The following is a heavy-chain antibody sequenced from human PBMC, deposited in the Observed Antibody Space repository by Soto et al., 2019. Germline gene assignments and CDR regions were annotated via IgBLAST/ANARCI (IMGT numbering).Heavy chain of an antibody. CDR2: IFPGGVNI. V-gene: IGHV1-46*03. J-gene: IGHJ5*02. CDR1: GYSFTSHY. D-gene: IGHD6-6*01. Sequence: QVQLVQSGAEVKKPGASVKVSCKAIGYSFTSHYMHWVRQAPGQGLEWMGTIFPGGVNIAYAQKFKDKVTXTXXXSXHTVYLDLHRLTSEDTAVYYGARYHSSHHLFWCFDPWGQGTLVTVSS. CDR3: ARYHSSHHLFWCFDP.